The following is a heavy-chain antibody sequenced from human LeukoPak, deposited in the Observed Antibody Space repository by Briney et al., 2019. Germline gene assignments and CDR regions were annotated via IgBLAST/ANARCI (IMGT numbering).Heavy chain of an antibody. Sequence: SETLSLTCAVYGGSFSGYYWSWIRQPPGKGLEWIGYIYYSGSTNYNPSLKSRVTISVDTSKNQFSLKLSSVTAADTAVYYCARGSWLVRDYWGQGTLVTVSS. CDR2: IYYSGST. CDR3: ARGSWLVRDY. D-gene: IGHD6-19*01. V-gene: IGHV4-59*01. J-gene: IGHJ4*02. CDR1: GGSFSGYY.